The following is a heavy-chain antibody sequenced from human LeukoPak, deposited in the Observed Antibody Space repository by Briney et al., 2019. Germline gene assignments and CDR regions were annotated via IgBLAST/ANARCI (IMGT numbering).Heavy chain of an antibody. J-gene: IGHJ6*02. V-gene: IGHV1-69*13. D-gene: IGHD2-15*01. Sequence: SVKVSCKASGGTFSSYAISWVRQAPGQGLEWMGGIIPIFGTANYAQKFQGRVTITADESTSTAYMELSSLRSEDTAVYYCARDCSGGSCYSRHYYYGMGVWGQGTTVTVSS. CDR2: IIPIFGTA. CDR3: ARDCSGGSCYSRHYYYGMGV. CDR1: GGTFSSYA.